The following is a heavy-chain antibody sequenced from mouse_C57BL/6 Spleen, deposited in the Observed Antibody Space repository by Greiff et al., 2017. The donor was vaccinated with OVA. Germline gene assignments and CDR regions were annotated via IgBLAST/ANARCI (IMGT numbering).Heavy chain of an antibody. D-gene: IGHD2-2*01. V-gene: IGHV1-58*01. CDR2: IYPGSGYT. CDR1: GYTFTSYG. Sequence: VQLKQSGAELVRPGSSVKLSCKTSGYTFTSYGINWVKQRPGQGLEWIGYIYPGSGYTYYNEKFKGKATLTSDTSSSTAYMQLSSRTSEDSATYFCARERAMVTWYFDVWGTGTTVTVSS. CDR3: ARERAMVTWYFDV. J-gene: IGHJ1*03.